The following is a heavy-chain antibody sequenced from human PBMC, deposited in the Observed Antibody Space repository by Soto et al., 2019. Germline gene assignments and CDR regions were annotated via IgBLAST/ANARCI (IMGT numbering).Heavy chain of an antibody. J-gene: IGHJ4*02. CDR3: ARWGGGDFCLDY. V-gene: IGHV4-31*03. CDR1: GGSISSGGYY. CDR2: IYYSGST. Sequence: QVQLQESGPGLVKPSQTLSLTCTVSGGSISSGGYYWSWIRQHPGKGLEWIGYIYYSGSTYYNPSRKSRGTISVDTSKNQFSLKLSSVTAADTAVYYCARWGGGDFCLDYWGQGTLVTVSS. D-gene: IGHD3-3*01.